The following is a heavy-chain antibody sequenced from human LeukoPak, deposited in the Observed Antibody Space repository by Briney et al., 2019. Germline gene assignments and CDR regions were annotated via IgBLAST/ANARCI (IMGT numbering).Heavy chain of an antibody. D-gene: IGHD6-13*01. CDR3: ARCGYSSSWYPFDP. CDR1: GYTFTSYA. CDR2: INAGNGNT. V-gene: IGHV1-3*01. J-gene: IGHJ5*02. Sequence: GASVKVSCKASGYTFTSYAMHWVRQASGQRLERMGWINAGNGNTKYSQKFQGRVTITRDASASTAYMELSSLRSEDTAVYYCARCGYSSSWYPFDPWGQGTLVTVSS.